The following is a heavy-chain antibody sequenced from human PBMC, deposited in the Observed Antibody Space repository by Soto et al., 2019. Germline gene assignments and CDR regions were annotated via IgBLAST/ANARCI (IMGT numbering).Heavy chain of an antibody. CDR1: GFTFSSYT. V-gene: IGHV3-23*01. J-gene: IGHJ3*02. CDR3: AKGLMRDNWVDAFDI. Sequence: GGSLRLSCAASGFTFSSYTMSWVRQAPGKGLEWVSAISGSGGSTYYADSVKGRFTISRDNSKNTLYLQMNSLRAEDTAVYYCAKGLMRDNWVDAFDIWGQGTMVTVSS. CDR2: ISGSGGST. D-gene: IGHD1-20*01.